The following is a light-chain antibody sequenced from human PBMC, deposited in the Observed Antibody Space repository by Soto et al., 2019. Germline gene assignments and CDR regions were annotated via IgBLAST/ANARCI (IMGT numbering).Light chain of an antibody. Sequence: IVLTQTPATLSVSPGGRVTLSCRASQILSYHVAWYQQKPGQTPMLVIYDASTRASGIPARFSGTRSGPEFTLTVSSLQSEDFGIYYCQQYNSWLTFGGGTRVDIK. CDR1: QILSYH. CDR2: DAS. CDR3: QQYNSWLT. V-gene: IGKV3-15*01. J-gene: IGKJ4*01.